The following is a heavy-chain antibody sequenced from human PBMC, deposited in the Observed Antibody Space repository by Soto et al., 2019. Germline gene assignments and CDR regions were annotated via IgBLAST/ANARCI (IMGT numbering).Heavy chain of an antibody. CDR3: ARDHLLLVRGGVPDYYGMDV. Sequence: EVQLVESGGGLVKPGGSLRLSCEASGFTFSNYYMNWVRQAPGKGLEWVSCISSSSSYIYYADSVKGRFTISRDNAKNSLYLQMNSLRAEDTAVYYCARDHLLLVRGGVPDYYGMDVWGQGTTVTVSS. V-gene: IGHV3-21*01. J-gene: IGHJ6*02. CDR1: GFTFSNYY. D-gene: IGHD3-10*01. CDR2: ISSSSSYI.